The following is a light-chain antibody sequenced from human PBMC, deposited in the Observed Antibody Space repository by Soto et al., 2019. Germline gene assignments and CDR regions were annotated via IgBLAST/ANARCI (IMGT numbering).Light chain of an antibody. Sequence: EIVMTQSQATLSVSPGERATLSCRASQRVSSNLVWYQQKPGQAPRLLIYGASSRATGVPVRFSGSGSGTEFTLTINSLQSEDFAVYYCLKHNNWWTFGQGTKVEVK. V-gene: IGKV3-15*01. CDR2: GAS. CDR1: QRVSSN. J-gene: IGKJ1*01. CDR3: LKHNNWWT.